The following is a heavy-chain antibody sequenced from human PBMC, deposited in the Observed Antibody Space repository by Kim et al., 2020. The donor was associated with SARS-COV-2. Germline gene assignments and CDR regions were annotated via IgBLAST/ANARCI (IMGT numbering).Heavy chain of an antibody. CDR2: INPSGGST. CDR1: GYTFTSYY. CDR3: ASVSFRFGYSSSWVFDY. V-gene: IGHV1-46*01. Sequence: ASVKVSCKASGYTFTSYYMHWVRQAPGQGLEWMGIINPSGGSTSYAQKFQGRVTMTRDTSTSTVYMELSSLRSEDTAVYYCASVSFRFGYSSSWVFDYWGQGTLVTVSS. J-gene: IGHJ4*02. D-gene: IGHD6-13*01.